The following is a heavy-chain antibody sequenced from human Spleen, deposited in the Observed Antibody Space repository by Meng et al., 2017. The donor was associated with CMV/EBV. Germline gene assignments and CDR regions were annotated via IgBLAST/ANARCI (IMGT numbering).Heavy chain of an antibody. V-gene: IGHV3-23*01. CDR3: ARDCSSTSCYSPP. CDR2: ISGVGGGT. J-gene: IGHJ5*02. Sequence: GESLKISCAPSGFAFSNFAMSWVRQAPGKGLEWVSAISGVGGGTYYADSVKGRFTISRDNSKNSLYLQMNSLRAEDTAVYYCARDCSSTSCYSPPWGQGTLVTVSS. CDR1: GFAFSNFA. D-gene: IGHD2-2*01.